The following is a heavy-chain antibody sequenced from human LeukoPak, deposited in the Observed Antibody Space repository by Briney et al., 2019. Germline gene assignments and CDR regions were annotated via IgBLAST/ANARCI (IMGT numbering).Heavy chain of an antibody. Sequence: GGSLRLSCAASGFTFSSYSMNWVRQAPGKGLEWVSSISSSSSYIYYADSVKGRFTISRDNAKNSLYLQMNSLRAEDTAVYYCARDEGDSGSYYSPSGYWGQGTLVTVSS. CDR2: ISSSSSYI. CDR3: ARDEGDSGSYYSPSGY. J-gene: IGHJ4*02. V-gene: IGHV3-21*01. CDR1: GFTFSSYS. D-gene: IGHD1-26*01.